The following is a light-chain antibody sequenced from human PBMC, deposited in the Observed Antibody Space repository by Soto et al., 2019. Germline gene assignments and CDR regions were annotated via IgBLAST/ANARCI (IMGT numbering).Light chain of an antibody. Sequence: DIQMTQSPSSLSASVGNRVTITCRASQSISTYLNWYQKKPGKAPNLLIYDASRLQSGVPSRFSGSGGGTDFTLTISSLQPEDFATYYCQQSYSTPSFGQGTKVEIK. CDR3: QQSYSTPS. V-gene: IGKV1-39*01. J-gene: IGKJ1*01. CDR1: QSISTY. CDR2: DAS.